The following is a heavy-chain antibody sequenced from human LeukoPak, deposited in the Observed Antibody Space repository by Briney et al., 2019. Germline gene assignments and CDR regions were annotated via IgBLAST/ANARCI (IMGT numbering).Heavy chain of an antibody. CDR2: IYHSGST. CDR3: ARTLNDYGGNSVMDY. Sequence: SETLSLTCTASGGSISSGGYYWSWIRQPPGKGLEWIGYIYHSGSTYYNPSLKSRVAISVDRSKNQFSLKLSSVTAADTAVYYCARTLNDYGGNSVMDYWGQGTLVTVSS. V-gene: IGHV4-30-2*01. CDR1: GGSISSGGYY. D-gene: IGHD4-23*01. J-gene: IGHJ4*02.